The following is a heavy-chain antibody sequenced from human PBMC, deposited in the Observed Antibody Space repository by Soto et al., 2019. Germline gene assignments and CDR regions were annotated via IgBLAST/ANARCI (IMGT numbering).Heavy chain of an antibody. D-gene: IGHD6-25*01. Sequence: QVQLVQSGAEVKKPGASVKVSCKASGYTFTSYAMHWVRQAPGQRLEWMGWINAGNGNTKYSQKYQGRVTITRDTSASTAYMELSSLRSEDTAVYYCARVKQRLRPPVFYQEAPLDYYYMDVWGKGTTVTVSS. J-gene: IGHJ6*03. CDR3: ARVKQRLRPPVFYQEAPLDYYYMDV. CDR2: INAGNGNT. CDR1: GYTFTSYA. V-gene: IGHV1-3*01.